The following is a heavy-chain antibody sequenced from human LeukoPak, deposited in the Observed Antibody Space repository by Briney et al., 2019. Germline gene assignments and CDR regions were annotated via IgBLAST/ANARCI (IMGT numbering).Heavy chain of an antibody. Sequence: ASVKVSCKASGYTFTNYGISWVRQAPGQGLEWMGWISGYNGNTIHAQKFQGRVTMTTDTSTSTAYIELRSLRSDDTAVYYCARDQGQRRDVYNFWWEDWGQGTLVTVSS. V-gene: IGHV1-18*01. D-gene: IGHD5-24*01. CDR3: ARDQGQRRDVYNFWWED. CDR2: ISGYNGNT. CDR1: GYTFTNYG. J-gene: IGHJ4*02.